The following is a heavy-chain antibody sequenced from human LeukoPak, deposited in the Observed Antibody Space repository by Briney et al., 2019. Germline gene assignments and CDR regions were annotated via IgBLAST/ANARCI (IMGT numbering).Heavy chain of an antibody. J-gene: IGHJ3*02. CDR2: IWYDGSNK. D-gene: IGHD6-19*01. CDR1: GFTFSSHV. V-gene: IGHV3-33*01. CDR3: ARGRGSGWYDAFDI. Sequence: GGSLRLSCAASGFTFSSHVMHWVRQAPGKGLEWVAVIWYDGSNKFYADSVRGRFTTSRDNSKNTLYVQMNSLRAEDTAVYYCARGRGSGWYDAFDIWGQGTTVTVSS.